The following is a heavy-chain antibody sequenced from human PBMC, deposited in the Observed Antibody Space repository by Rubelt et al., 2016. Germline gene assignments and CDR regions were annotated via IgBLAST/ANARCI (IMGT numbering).Heavy chain of an antibody. D-gene: IGHD3-10*01. Sequence: QVQLQQWGAGLLKPSETLSLTCAVYGGSFSGYYWSWIRQPPGKGLEWIGEINHSGSTNYNPSLKSRVTIALDTSMSQVALKLRSVTAAETAVYYCARGGRCYGSGSYQRHNWFGPWGQGTLVTVSS. J-gene: IGHJ5*02. CDR1: GGSFSGYY. CDR2: INHSGST. CDR3: ARGGRCYGSGSYQRHNWFGP. V-gene: IGHV4-34*01.